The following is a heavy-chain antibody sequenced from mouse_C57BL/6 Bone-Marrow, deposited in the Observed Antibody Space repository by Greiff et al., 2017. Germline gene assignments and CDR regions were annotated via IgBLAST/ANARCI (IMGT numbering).Heavy chain of an antibody. J-gene: IGHJ4*01. CDR1: GYTFTDYE. D-gene: IGHD2-4*01. V-gene: IGHV1-15*01. Sequence: QVQLQPSGAELVRPGASVTLSCKASGYTFTDYEMHWVKQTPVHGLEWIGAIDPETGGTAYNQKFKGKAILTADKSSSTAYMELRSLTSEDSAVYYCTDDYDAYGMDYWGQGTSVTVSS. CDR3: TDDYDAYGMDY. CDR2: IDPETGGT.